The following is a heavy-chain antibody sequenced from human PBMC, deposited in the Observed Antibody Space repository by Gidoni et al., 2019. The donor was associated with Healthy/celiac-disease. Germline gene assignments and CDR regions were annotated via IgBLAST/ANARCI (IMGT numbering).Heavy chain of an antibody. CDR2: IYYSGST. Sequence: QLQLQESGPGLVKPPETLSLTCTVSGGSISSSSYYWGWIRQPPGKGLEWIGSIYYSGSTYYNPSLKSRVTISGDTSKNQFPLKLSSVTAADTAVYYCARQHKGGGFNFDYWGQGTLVTVSS. CDR1: GGSISSSSYY. V-gene: IGHV4-39*01. D-gene: IGHD3-16*01. J-gene: IGHJ4*02. CDR3: ARQHKGGGFNFDY.